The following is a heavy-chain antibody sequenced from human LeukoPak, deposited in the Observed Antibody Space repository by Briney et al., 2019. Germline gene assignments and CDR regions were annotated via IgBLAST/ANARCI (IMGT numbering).Heavy chain of an antibody. Sequence: GGSLRLSCAASGFTFSTYWMHWVRQAPGKGLVWVSRIKSDGSTNYADSVKGRFTISRDNAKNTLSLQMNSLRPEDTAVYYCARNSGGWYDYWGQGTLVTVSS. CDR3: ARNSGGWYDY. CDR1: GFTFSTYW. CDR2: IKSDGST. V-gene: IGHV3-74*01. D-gene: IGHD6-19*01. J-gene: IGHJ4*02.